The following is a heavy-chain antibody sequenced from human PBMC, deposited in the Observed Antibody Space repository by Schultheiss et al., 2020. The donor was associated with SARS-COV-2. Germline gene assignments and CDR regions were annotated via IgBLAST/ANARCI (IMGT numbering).Heavy chain of an antibody. J-gene: IGHJ4*02. CDR2: IWYDGSNK. CDR1: GFTFSSYG. V-gene: IGHV3-33*01. Sequence: GGSLRLSCAASGFTFSSYGMHWVRQAPGKGLEWVAVIWYDGSNKYYADSVKGRFTISRDNSKITLYLQMNSLRAEDTAVYYCARGERDYGGNSAEFDYWGQGTLVTVSS. CDR3: ARGERDYGGNSAEFDY. D-gene: IGHD4-23*01.